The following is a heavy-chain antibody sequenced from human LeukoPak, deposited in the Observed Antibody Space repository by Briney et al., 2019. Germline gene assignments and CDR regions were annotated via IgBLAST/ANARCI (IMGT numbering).Heavy chain of an antibody. CDR1: GFXFSSYA. Sequence: GGSLRLSCSASGFXFSSYAIHWVRQAPGKGLEYVSAISSNGGSTYYADSVKGRFTISRENSKNTLYLQTNTLRDEDTAVYYCAKASSNYFYYFEYWGQGTLVTVSS. J-gene: IGHJ4*02. CDR2: ISSNGGST. V-gene: IGHV3-64*04. CDR3: AKASSNYFYYFEY. D-gene: IGHD2/OR15-2a*01.